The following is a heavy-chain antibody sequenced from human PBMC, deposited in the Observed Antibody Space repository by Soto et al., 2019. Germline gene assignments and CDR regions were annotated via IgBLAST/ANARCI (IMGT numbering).Heavy chain of an antibody. J-gene: IGHJ4*02. V-gene: IGHV3-23*01. Sequence: EVQLFESGGCLVQPGGSLRLSCAASGFSFTTYATGWVRQAPGKRLEWVSAVSGSGSTTYYADSVKGRFIISRNNAKTTAYLYMNSLRAEDTAVYYCARDPRYYDSGGYYDYWGQGNLVTVSS. CDR1: GFSFTTYA. CDR3: ARDPRYYDSGGYYDY. D-gene: IGHD3-22*01. CDR2: VSGSGSTT.